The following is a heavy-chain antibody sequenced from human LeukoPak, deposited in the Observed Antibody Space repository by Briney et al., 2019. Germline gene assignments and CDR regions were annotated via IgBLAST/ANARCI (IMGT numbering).Heavy chain of an antibody. CDR2: ISGSGDYT. V-gene: IGHV3-11*06. Sequence: GGSLRLSCAASGFTFSDYYMSWIRQAPGKGLEWVSYISGSGDYTNYAGSVKGRFTISRDNAKNSLYLQMNSLRADDTAVYYCARDGYSSGWFFWGQGTMVTVSS. D-gene: IGHD6-19*01. J-gene: IGHJ3*01. CDR3: ARDGYSSGWFF. CDR1: GFTFSDYY.